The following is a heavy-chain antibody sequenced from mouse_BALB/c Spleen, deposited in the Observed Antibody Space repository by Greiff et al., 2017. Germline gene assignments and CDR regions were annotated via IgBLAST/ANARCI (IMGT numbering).Heavy chain of an antibody. J-gene: IGHJ4*01. CDR2: IWGDGST. V-gene: IGHV2-6-7*01. Sequence: VKLMESGPGLVAPSQSLSITCTVSGFSLTSYGVHWVRQPPGKGLEWLGMIWGDGSTDYNSALKSRLSISKDNSKSQVFLKMNSLQTDDTARYYCARDRPGGYAMDYWGQGTSVTVSS. CDR3: ARDRPGGYAMDY. CDR1: GFSLTSYG.